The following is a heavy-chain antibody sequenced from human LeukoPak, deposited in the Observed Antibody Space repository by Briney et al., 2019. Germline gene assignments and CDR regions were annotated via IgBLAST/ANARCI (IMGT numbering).Heavy chain of an antibody. J-gene: IGHJ4*02. Sequence: ASVKVSCKASGYTFTSYGISWVRQAPGQGLEWMGWISAYNGNTNYAQKLQGRVTMTTDTSTSTAYMELRSLRSGDTAVYYCAREVPPTYYYDSSGYLDHWGQGTLVTVSS. CDR3: AREVPPTYYYDSSGYLDH. D-gene: IGHD3-22*01. V-gene: IGHV1-18*01. CDR2: ISAYNGNT. CDR1: GYTFTSYG.